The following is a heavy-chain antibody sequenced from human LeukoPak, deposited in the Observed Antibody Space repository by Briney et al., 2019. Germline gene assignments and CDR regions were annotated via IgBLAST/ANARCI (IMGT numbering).Heavy chain of an antibody. D-gene: IGHD5-18*01. CDR1: GYTFNSYY. J-gene: IGHJ4*02. Sequence: ASVKVSCKASGYTFNSYYMHCVRQAPGQGLEWMGIINPSGGSTSHAQKFQGRVTMTRDTSTSTVYMELSSLRSEDTAVYYCARAGDTAMVIEYWGQGTLVTISS. CDR2: INPSGGST. CDR3: ARAGDTAMVIEY. V-gene: IGHV1-46*02.